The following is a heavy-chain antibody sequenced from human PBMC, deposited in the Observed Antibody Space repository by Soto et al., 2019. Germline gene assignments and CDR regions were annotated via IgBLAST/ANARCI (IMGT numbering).Heavy chain of an antibody. J-gene: IGHJ6*02. D-gene: IGHD3-10*01. CDR1: GGTFSSYA. CDR3: ALHYGSGSNYYYYGLDV. CDR2: IIPIFGTA. Sequence: QVQLVQPGAEVKKPGSSVKVSCKASGGTFSSYAISWVRQAPGQGLEWMGGIIPIFGTADYAQKFQGRVTSTADDSASTAYMELCRLRSEDTAVYYCALHYGSGSNYYYYGLDVWGQGTTVTVSS. V-gene: IGHV1-69*12.